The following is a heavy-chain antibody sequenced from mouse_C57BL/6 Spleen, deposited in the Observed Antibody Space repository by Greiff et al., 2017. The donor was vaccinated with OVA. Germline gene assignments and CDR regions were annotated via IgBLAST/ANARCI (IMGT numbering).Heavy chain of an antibody. Sequence: EVKLVESGPGLVKPSQSLSLTCSVTGYSITSGYYWNWIRQFPGNKLEWMGYISYDGSNNYNPSLKNRISITRDTSKNQFFLKLNSVTTEDTATYYCARGLRRNAMDYWGQGTSVTVSS. CDR3: ARGLRRNAMDY. J-gene: IGHJ4*01. CDR1: GYSITSGYY. CDR2: ISYDGSN. D-gene: IGHD2-4*01. V-gene: IGHV3-6*01.